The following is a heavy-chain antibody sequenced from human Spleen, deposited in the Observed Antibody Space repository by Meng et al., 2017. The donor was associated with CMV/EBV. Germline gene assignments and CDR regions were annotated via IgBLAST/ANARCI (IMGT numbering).Heavy chain of an antibody. CDR3: ARHKRDRGIVRPRIGYWFDP. D-gene: IGHD6-19*01. V-gene: IGHV5-51*01. Sequence: FTSYWIGWVRKMPGKGLEWMGIIYPGDSGVRYSPSFQGQVTISADKSISTAYLQWSSLKASDTAVYYCARHKRDRGIVRPRIGYWFDPWGQGTLVTVSS. CDR2: IYPGDSGV. CDR1: FTSYW. J-gene: IGHJ5*02.